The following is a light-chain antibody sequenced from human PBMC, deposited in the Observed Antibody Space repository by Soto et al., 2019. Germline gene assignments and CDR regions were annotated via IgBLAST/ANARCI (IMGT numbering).Light chain of an antibody. CDR3: CSSGGSPTYV. V-gene: IGLV2-23*02. CDR2: EVN. Sequence: QSALTQPASVSGSPGQSITISCTGTSSNVGSYKLVSWYQQHPGKAPKLMIFEVNKRPSGVSNRFSGSKSGNTASLTISRLKVEEEADYYCCSSGGSPTYVFGTGTKRTVL. J-gene: IGLJ1*01. CDR1: SSNVGSYKL.